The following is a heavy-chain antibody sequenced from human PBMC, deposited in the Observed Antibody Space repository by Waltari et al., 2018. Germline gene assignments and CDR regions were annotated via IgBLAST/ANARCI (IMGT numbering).Heavy chain of an antibody. CDR1: GFTFNSAW. V-gene: IGHV3-15*01. CDR3: TAGIPFDY. D-gene: IGHD2-21*01. CDR2: IKSNSDGGTT. J-gene: IGHJ4*02. Sequence: VQLVESGGGLIKPGGSLRLSCTGSGFTFNSAWMSWVRQAQGVGLEWIGRIKSNSDGGTTDYAAPVKGRFTLSRDDSKSTVYLQMNGLKVDDTAVYFCTAGIPFDYWGQGALVTVSS.